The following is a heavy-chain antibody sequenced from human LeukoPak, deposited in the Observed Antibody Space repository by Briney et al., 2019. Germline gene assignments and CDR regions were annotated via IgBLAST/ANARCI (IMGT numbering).Heavy chain of an antibody. Sequence: SQTLSLTCTVSGGSISSGDYYWSWIRQPPGKGLEWIGYIYYSGSAYYNPSLKSRVTISVDTSKSQFSLKLSSVTAADTAVYYCARAKGYSYGPFDYWGQGTLVTVSS. CDR2: IYYSGSA. CDR3: ARAKGYSYGPFDY. CDR1: GGSISSGDYY. J-gene: IGHJ4*02. D-gene: IGHD5-18*01. V-gene: IGHV4-30-4*08.